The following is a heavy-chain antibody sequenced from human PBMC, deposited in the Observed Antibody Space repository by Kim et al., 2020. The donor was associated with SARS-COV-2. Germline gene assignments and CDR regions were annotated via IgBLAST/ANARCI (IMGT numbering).Heavy chain of an antibody. CDR3: ARTRLGYCSGGSCYSLDY. Sequence: SVKVSCKASGGTFSSYTISWVRQAPGQGLEWMGRIIPILGIANYAQKFQGRVTITADKSTSTAYMELSSLRSEDTAVYYCARTRLGYCSGGSCYSLDYWGQGTLVTVSS. CDR2: IIPILGIA. D-gene: IGHD2-15*01. J-gene: IGHJ4*02. V-gene: IGHV1-69*02. CDR1: GGTFSSYT.